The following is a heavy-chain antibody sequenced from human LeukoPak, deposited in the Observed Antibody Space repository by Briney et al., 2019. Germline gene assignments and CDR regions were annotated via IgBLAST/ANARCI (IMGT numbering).Heavy chain of an antibody. CDR1: GYTFTGYY. CDR2: INPNSGST. D-gene: IGHD6-13*01. CDR3: ARREPYGSSYAEYFQH. J-gene: IGHJ1*01. Sequence: AASVKVSCKASGYTFTGYYMHWVRQAPGQGLEWMAWINPNSGSTNYAQKVQGRVTITRDKSISTAYMQLNSLRADDTAVYYCARREPYGSSYAEYFQHWGQGTLVTVSS. V-gene: IGHV1-2*02.